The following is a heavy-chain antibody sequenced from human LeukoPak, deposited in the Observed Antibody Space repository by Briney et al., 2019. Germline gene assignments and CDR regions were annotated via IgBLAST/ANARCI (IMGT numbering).Heavy chain of an antibody. CDR2: IYSGGST. Sequence: GGSLRLSCAASGFTVSSNYMSWVRQAPWKGLEGVSVIYSGGSTYYADSVKGRFTISRDNSKYTLYLQMNSLRAEDTAVYYCGRGLSHCSGGGCYYHYFDYWGQGTLVTVSS. CDR3: GRGLSHCSGGGCYYHYFDY. D-gene: IGHD2-15*01. J-gene: IGHJ4*02. V-gene: IGHV3-53*01. CDR1: GFTVSSNY.